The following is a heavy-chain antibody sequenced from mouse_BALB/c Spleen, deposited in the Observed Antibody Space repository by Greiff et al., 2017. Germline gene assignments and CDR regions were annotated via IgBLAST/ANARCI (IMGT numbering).Heavy chain of an antibody. J-gene: IGHJ4*01. CDR1: GYTFTDYA. CDR2: ISTYYGDA. CDR3: ARSRLRGAMDY. Sequence: QVQLQQSGAELVRPGVSVKISCKGSGYTFTDYAMHWVKQSHAKSLEWIGVISTYYGDASYNQKFKGKATMTVDKSSSTAYMELARLTSEDSAIYYCARSRLRGAMDYWGQGTSVTVSS. V-gene: IGHV1S137*01. D-gene: IGHD2-2*01.